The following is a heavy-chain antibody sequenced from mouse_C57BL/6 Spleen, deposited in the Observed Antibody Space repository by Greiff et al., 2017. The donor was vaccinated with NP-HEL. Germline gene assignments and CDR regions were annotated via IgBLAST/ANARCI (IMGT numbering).Heavy chain of an antibody. Sequence: EVKLVESGEGLVKPGGSLKLSCAASGFTFSSYAMSWVRQTPEKRLEWVAYISSGGDYIYYADTVKGRFPISRDNARNTLYLQMSSLKDEETAMYYCTRGNLLGRGAMDYWGQGTSVTVAS. CDR3: TRGNLLGRGAMDY. CDR2: ISSGGDYI. CDR1: GFTFSSYA. V-gene: IGHV5-9-1*02. D-gene: IGHD4-1*01. J-gene: IGHJ4*01.